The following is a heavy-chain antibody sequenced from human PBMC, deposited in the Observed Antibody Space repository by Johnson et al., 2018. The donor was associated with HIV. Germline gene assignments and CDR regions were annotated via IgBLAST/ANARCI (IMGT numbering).Heavy chain of an antibody. CDR1: GFTFSSYA. D-gene: IGHD2-21*01. CDR2: ISSSSTNI. CDR3: ARDLALAGI. J-gene: IGHJ3*02. V-gene: IGHV3-48*01. Sequence: VQLVESGGGVVQPGRSLRLSCAASGFTFSSYAMHWVRQAPGKGLEWVSYISSSSTNIYYADFVKGRFTISRDNAKNSLYLQMNSLRAEDTAVYYFARDLALAGIWGQGTMVTVSS.